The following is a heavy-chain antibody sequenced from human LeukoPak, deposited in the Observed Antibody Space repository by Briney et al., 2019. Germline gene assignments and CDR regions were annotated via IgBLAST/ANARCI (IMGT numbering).Heavy chain of an antibody. CDR2: IGSSTSSI. CDR3: AKDSARGVITAFDI. J-gene: IGHJ3*02. Sequence: PGRSLRLSCAASGFTFDDYAMHWVRQAPGKGLEWVSSIGSSTSSIYYADSVKGRFTISRDNAKNSLYLQMNSLRAEDTAVYYCAKDSARGVITAFDIWGQGTMVTVSS. D-gene: IGHD3-10*01. CDR1: GFTFDDYA. V-gene: IGHV3-21*01.